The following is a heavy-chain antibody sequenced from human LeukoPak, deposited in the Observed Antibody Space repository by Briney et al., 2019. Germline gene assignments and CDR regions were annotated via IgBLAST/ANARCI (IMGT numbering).Heavy chain of an antibody. J-gene: IGHJ6*02. CDR1: GGSISSYY. CDR3: ARDGSIRGYYYGMDV. Sequence: PSETLSLTCTVSGGSISSYYWSWLRQPPGKGLEWIGYIYHSGSTYYNPSLKSRVTISVDRSKNQFSLKLSSVTAADTAVYYCARDGSIRGYYYGMDVWGQGTTVTVSS. V-gene: IGHV4-59*12. D-gene: IGHD1-26*01. CDR2: IYHSGST.